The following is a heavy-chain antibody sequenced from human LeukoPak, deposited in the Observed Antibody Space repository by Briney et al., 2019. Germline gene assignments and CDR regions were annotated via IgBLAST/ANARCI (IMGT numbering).Heavy chain of an antibody. Sequence: GGSLRLSCAASGFTFSSYWMHWVRQVPGKVLVWVSRINSDGSSTSYADSVKGRFTISRDNAKNSLYLQMNSLRAEDTAVYYCARDFLRSGGCAFDIWGQGTMVTVSS. J-gene: IGHJ3*02. CDR3: ARDFLRSGGCAFDI. CDR1: GFTFSSYW. V-gene: IGHV3-74*01. CDR2: INSDGSST. D-gene: IGHD3-16*01.